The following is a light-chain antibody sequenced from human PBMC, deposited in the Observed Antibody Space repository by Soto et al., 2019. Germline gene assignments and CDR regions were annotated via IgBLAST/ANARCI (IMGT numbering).Light chain of an antibody. Sequence: EIVLTQSPATLSLSPGERATLSCRASQSVSSYLAWYQQRPGQAPRLLIYDASNRATGIPARFSGSGSGTDFTLTISSLEPEDFPVYYCQQRTNWPPLTFGGGTMVEIK. CDR2: DAS. CDR3: QQRTNWPPLT. J-gene: IGKJ4*01. V-gene: IGKV3-11*01. CDR1: QSVSSY.